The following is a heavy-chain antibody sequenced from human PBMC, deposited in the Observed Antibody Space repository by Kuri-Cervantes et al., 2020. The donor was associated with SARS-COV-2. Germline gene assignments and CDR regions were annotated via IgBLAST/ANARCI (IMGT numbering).Heavy chain of an antibody. V-gene: IGHV3-21*04. J-gene: IGHJ6*02. D-gene: IGHD4-11*01. CDR2: ISSSSSYI. CDR3: AKLAGSNYFYYYGMDV. CDR1: GFTFSSYS. Sequence: GGSLRLSCAASGFTFSSYSMNWVRQAPGKGLEWVSSISSSSSYIYYADSVKGRFTISRDNAKNSLYLQMNSLRAEDTAVYYCAKLAGSNYFYYYGMDVWGQGTTVTVSS.